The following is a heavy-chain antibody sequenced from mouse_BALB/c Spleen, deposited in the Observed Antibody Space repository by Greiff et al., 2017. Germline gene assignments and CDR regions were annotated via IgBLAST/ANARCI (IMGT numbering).Heavy chain of an antibody. CDR3: TREYYGSSYWYFDV. Sequence: QVQLQQSGAELVRPGASVTLSCKASGYTFTDYEMHWVKQTPVHGLEWIGAIDPETGGTAYNQKFKGKATLTADKSSSTAYMELRSLTSEDSAVYYCTREYYGSSYWYFDVWGAGTTVTVSS. V-gene: IGHV1-15*01. J-gene: IGHJ1*01. D-gene: IGHD1-1*01. CDR1: GYTFTDYE. CDR2: IDPETGGT.